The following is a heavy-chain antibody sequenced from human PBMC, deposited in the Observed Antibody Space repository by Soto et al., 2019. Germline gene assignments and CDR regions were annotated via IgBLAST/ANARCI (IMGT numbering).Heavy chain of an antibody. Sequence: GGSLRLSCAASGFTFSTYVMNWVRQAPGKGLEWVSSITGSGGDTNYADSVKGRFTISRDRSQNTLYLQMDSLRVEDTAIYYCAKGGFHYTVETWFDPWGQGTLVTVSS. V-gene: IGHV3-23*01. CDR3: AKGGFHYTVETWFDP. J-gene: IGHJ5*02. CDR2: ITGSGGDT. CDR1: GFTFSTYV. D-gene: IGHD3-3*01.